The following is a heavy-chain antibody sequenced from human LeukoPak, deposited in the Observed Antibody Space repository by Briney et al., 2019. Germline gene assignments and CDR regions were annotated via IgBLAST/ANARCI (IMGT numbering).Heavy chain of an antibody. J-gene: IGHJ3*02. CDR1: GYTFNNYG. Sequence: GASVKVSCKASGYTFNNYGISWVRQAPGQGLEWMGWISAYNGNTNYAQKLQGRVTMTPDTSTSTAYMELRSLRSDDTAVYYCARTSFFRGRRTGDALDIWGQGTMVIVSS. CDR2: ISAYNGNT. D-gene: IGHD1/OR15-1a*01. CDR3: ARTSFFRGRRTGDALDI. V-gene: IGHV1-18*01.